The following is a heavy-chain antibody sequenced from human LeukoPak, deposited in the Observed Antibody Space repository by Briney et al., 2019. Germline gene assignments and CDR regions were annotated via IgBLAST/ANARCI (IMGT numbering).Heavy chain of an antibody. Sequence: ASVKVSCEASGYTFTSYGISWVRQAPGQGLEWMGWISAYNGNTNYAQKLQGRVTMTTDTSTSTAYMELRSLRSDDTAVYYCARDRLTYYYDSSGYSDFDYWGQGTLVTVSS. D-gene: IGHD3-22*01. CDR3: ARDRLTYYYDSSGYSDFDY. V-gene: IGHV1-18*01. CDR2: ISAYNGNT. CDR1: GYTFTSYG. J-gene: IGHJ4*02.